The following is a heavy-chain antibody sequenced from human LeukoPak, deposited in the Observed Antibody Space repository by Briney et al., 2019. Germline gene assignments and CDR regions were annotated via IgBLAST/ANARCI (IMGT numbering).Heavy chain of an antibody. J-gene: IGHJ5*02. CDR3: ARDHQPEYYDSSGLKT. D-gene: IGHD3-22*01. CDR1: GGSISNYY. Sequence: PSETLSLTCTVSGGSISNYYWSWIRQPAGKGLEWIGRIYTRGSTNYNPSLKSRVTISVDKSKNQFSLKLTSVTAGDTAVYYCARDHQPEYYDSSGLKTWAQGTLVTVSS. V-gene: IGHV4-4*07. CDR2: IYTRGST.